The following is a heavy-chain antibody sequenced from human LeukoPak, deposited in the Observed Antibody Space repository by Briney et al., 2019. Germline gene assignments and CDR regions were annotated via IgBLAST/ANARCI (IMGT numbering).Heavy chain of an antibody. CDR2: IDWDDDK. J-gene: IGHJ6*04. Sequence: ESGPALVKPTQTLTLTCTFSGFSLSTSGMCVSWIRQPPGKALEWLALIDWDDDKYYSTSLKTRLTISMDTSKNQVVLTMTNMDPVDTATYYCARIRLDYGDRRWRYYYGMDVWGKGTTVTVSS. CDR1: GFSLSTSGMC. D-gene: IGHD4-17*01. V-gene: IGHV2-70*01. CDR3: ARIRLDYGDRRWRYYYGMDV.